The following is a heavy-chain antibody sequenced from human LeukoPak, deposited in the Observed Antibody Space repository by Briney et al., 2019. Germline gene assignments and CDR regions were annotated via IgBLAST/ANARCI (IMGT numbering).Heavy chain of an antibody. CDR1: GDSVSNNIAT. D-gene: IGHD3-3*01. J-gene: IGHJ2*01. CDR2: TYYRSRWGN. CDR3: ARGDFWSGYWYFDL. Sequence: SQTLSLTCAISGDSVSNNIATWNWVRQSPSRGLEWLGRTYYRSRWGNDYAISVKGRITINPDTSRNQFSLQLNSVTPEDTAVYYCARGDFWSGYWYFDLWGRGTLVTVSS. V-gene: IGHV6-1*01.